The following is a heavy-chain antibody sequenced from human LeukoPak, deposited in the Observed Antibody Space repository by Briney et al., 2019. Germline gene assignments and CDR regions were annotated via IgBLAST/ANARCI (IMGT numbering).Heavy chain of an antibody. J-gene: IGHJ6*03. CDR3: ARSREYYDFWSGPYYYYYMDV. D-gene: IGHD3-3*01. CDR1: GGTFSSYA. Sequence: ASVKVSCKASGGTFSSYAISWVRQAPGQGLEWMGGIIPIFGTANYAQKFQGRVTITADESTSTAYKELSSLRSEDTAVYYCARSREYYDFWSGPYYYYYMDVWGKGTTVTVSS. V-gene: IGHV1-69*01. CDR2: IIPIFGTA.